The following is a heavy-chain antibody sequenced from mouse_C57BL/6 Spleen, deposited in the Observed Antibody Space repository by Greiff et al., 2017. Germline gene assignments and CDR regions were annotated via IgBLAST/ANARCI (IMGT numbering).Heavy chain of an antibody. CDR1: GYTFPRSW. J-gene: IGHJ2*02. Sequence: QVQLQQPGAELVKPGASVKLSCTASGYTFPRSWMPWVQPRPGHGLEWIGMIHPDSGRTKYTEKFQSKATLTVDTSSSTAYMQLSSLTSEDSAVYYCAICGPRSFDYWGPGTSVTVSS. CDR2: IHPDSGRT. D-gene: IGHD1-3*01. V-gene: IGHV1-64*01. CDR3: AICGPRSFDY.